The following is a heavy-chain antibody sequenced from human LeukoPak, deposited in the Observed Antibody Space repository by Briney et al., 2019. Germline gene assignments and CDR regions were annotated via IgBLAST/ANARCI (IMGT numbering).Heavy chain of an antibody. J-gene: IGHJ4*02. CDR2: INPNSGGT. CDR3: ARFLGYCSAGSCYFDY. D-gene: IGHD2-15*01. Sequence: ASVKVSCKASGYTFTGYYVHWVRQALGQGLEWMGWINPNSGGTKYAQKFQGRVTMTRDTSITTAYMELSSLRSDDTAVYYCARFLGYCSAGSCYFDYWGQGTLVTVSS. V-gene: IGHV1-2*02. CDR1: GYTFTGYY.